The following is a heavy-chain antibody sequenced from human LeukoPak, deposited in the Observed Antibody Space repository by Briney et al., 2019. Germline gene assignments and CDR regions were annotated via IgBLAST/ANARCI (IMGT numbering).Heavy chain of an antibody. CDR2: IRYDGTNK. V-gene: IGHV3-30*02. J-gene: IGHJ4*02. D-gene: IGHD2-15*01. CDR3: AKDKDSTNWYFDY. Sequence: GGSLRLSGAASAFTFSSHGMHWVRQAPGKGLEGGAFIRYDGTNKYYADSVKGRFTISRDNSKNTLYLQMNSLRAEDTAVYYCAKDKDSTNWYFDYWGQGTLVTVSS. CDR1: AFTFSSHG.